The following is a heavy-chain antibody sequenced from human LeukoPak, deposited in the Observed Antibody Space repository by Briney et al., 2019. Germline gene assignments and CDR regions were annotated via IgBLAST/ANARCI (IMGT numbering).Heavy chain of an antibody. Sequence: GGSLRLSCAASGFTFSSYAMSWVRQAPGRGLEWVSGISGSGGSTVYADSVKGRFTISRDNAKNSLYLQMNSLRAEDTAVYYCARRGYSSGWNRFDYWGQGTLVTVSS. CDR1: GFTFSSYA. J-gene: IGHJ4*02. CDR2: ISGSGGST. CDR3: ARRGYSSGWNRFDY. D-gene: IGHD6-25*01. V-gene: IGHV3-23*01.